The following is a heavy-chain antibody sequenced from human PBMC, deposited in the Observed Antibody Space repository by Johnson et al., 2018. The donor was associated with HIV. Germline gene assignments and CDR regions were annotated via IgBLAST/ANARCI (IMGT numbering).Heavy chain of an antibody. J-gene: IGHJ3*02. CDR1: GFTFSSYA. D-gene: IGHD1-26*01. CDR2: ISYDGSDK. CDR3: NTDRVDGGGSYYNAFDI. Sequence: QVQLVESGGGVVQPGRSLRLSCAASGFTFSSYATHWVRQAPGKGLEWVAVISYDGSDKYYADSVKGRFTISRDNSKNTLYLQMNSLKTEDTALYYCNTDRVDGGGSYYNAFDIWGQGTMVTVSS. V-gene: IGHV3-30*04.